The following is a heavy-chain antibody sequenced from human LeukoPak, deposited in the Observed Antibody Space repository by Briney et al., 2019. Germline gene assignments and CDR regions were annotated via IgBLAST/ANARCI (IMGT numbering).Heavy chain of an antibody. CDR1: GFTFSSYG. D-gene: IGHD3-10*01. CDR2: ISGSGGST. CDR3: AKDPYYYGSGSYLGYYYYYMDV. V-gene: IGHV3-23*01. Sequence: PGGSLRLSCAAAGFTFSSYGMSWVRQAPGKGLEWVSAISGSGGSTYYADSVKGRFTISRDNSKNTLYLQMNSLRAEDTAVYYCAKDPYYYGSGSYLGYYYYYMDVWGKGTTVTISS. J-gene: IGHJ6*03.